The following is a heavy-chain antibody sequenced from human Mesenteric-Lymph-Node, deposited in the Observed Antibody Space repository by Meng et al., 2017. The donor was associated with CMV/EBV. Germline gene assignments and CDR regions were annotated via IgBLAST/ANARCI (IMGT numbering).Heavy chain of an antibody. CDR2: ISAYNVNT. V-gene: IGHV1-18*01. J-gene: IGHJ4*02. CDR1: GYTFTSYG. CDR3: ARGYYDSSGYPPNY. Sequence: KASGYTFTSYGISWVRQAPGQGLEWMGWISAYNVNTNYAQKLQGRVTMTTDTSISTAYMELSRLRSDDTAVYYCARGYYDSSGYPPNYWGQGTLVTVSS. D-gene: IGHD3-22*01.